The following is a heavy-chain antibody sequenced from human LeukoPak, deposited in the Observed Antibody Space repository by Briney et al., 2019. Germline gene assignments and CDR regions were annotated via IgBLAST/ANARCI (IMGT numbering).Heavy chain of an antibody. V-gene: IGHV4-59*01. D-gene: IGHD2-2*01. Sequence: PSETLSFTCTVSGGSISSYYWSWIRQPPGKGLEWIGYIYYSGSTNYNPSLKSRVTISVDTSKNQFSLKLSSVTAADTAVYYCAREEAPYQPFDIWGQGTMVTVSS. CDR2: IYYSGST. CDR3: AREEAPYQPFDI. J-gene: IGHJ3*02. CDR1: GGSISSYY.